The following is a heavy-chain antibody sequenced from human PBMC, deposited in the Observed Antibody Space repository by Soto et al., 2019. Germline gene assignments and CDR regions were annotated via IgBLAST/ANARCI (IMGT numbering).Heavy chain of an antibody. D-gene: IGHD5-18*01. Sequence: GGSLRLSCAASGFTFSSYGMSWVRQAPGKGLEWVAVVSYDEITKYYADSAKGRFTISRDNSKNTVYLQMNSLRPEDTAVYYCAKPLGLRRRAMAQGSDYWGQGTLVTVSS. V-gene: IGHV3-30*18. CDR2: VSYDEITK. J-gene: IGHJ4*02. CDR3: AKPLGLRRRAMAQGSDY. CDR1: GFTFSSYG.